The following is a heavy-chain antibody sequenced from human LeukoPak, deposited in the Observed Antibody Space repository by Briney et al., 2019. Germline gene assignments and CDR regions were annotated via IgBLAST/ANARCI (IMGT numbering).Heavy chain of an antibody. J-gene: IGHJ4*02. V-gene: IGHV4-61*02. CDR3: ARGITIFGY. D-gene: IGHD3-3*01. CDR2: IYTSGST. Sequence: SHTLSLICTLSGGPISSGSYHWRSIRQPAAKGMEWIGRIYTSGSTNYNPSLKSRVTISVDTSKNQFSLKLSSVTAADTAVYYCARGITIFGYWGQGTLVTVSS. CDR1: GGPISSGSYH.